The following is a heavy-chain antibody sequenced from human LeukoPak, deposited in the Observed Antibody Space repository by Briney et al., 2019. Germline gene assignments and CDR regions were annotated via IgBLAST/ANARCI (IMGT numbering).Heavy chain of an antibody. CDR3: ARDPYSSGWPSYYYYGMDV. Sequence: PGGSLRLSCAASGFTFSSYWMSWVRQAPGKGLEWVANIKQDGSEKYYVDSVKGRFTISRDNAKNSLYLQMNSPRAEDTAVYYCARDPYSSGWPSYYYYGMDVWGQGTTVTVSS. V-gene: IGHV3-7*01. CDR2: IKQDGSEK. J-gene: IGHJ6*02. CDR1: GFTFSSYW. D-gene: IGHD6-19*01.